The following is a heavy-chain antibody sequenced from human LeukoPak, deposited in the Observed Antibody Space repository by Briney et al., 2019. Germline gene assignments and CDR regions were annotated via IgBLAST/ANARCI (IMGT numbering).Heavy chain of an antibody. D-gene: IGHD5-12*01. J-gene: IGHJ4*02. CDR1: GFSFSNYA. CDR3: AKGAYDYVEIAYFDY. CDR2: IIGSSGST. V-gene: IGHV3-23*01. Sequence: GGSLRLSCVASGFSFSNYAMSWVRQAPGKGLEWVSLIIGSSGSTFYADSVKGRFTISRDKSKNTLYLQMNSLRAEDTAVYYCAKGAYDYVEIAYFDYWGQGTLVTVSS.